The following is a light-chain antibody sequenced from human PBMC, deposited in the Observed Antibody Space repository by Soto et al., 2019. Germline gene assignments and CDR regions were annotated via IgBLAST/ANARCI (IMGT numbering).Light chain of an antibody. CDR1: QTISNS. Sequence: EIALTQSPATLSLSPGERATLSCRSSQTISNSLAWYQEKPGQAPRLLIYDSSNMDTGIQPRSSGSGSGTAFTLTTTSLQPEDFAVYYCQQRNSWPPPTFGGGTRVEI. V-gene: IGKV3-11*01. CDR3: QQRNSWPPPT. J-gene: IGKJ4*01. CDR2: DSS.